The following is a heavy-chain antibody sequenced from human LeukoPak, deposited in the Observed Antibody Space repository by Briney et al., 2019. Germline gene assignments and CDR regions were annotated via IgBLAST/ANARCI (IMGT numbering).Heavy chain of an antibody. V-gene: IGHV1-69*11. CDR2: IIPFLGTT. J-gene: IGHJ4*02. CDR3: TIIPNVILFTHYFEY. D-gene: IGHD2-21*01. Sequence: VKVSCKASGGVFTTYAISWVRHAPGQGLEWMGSIIPFLGTTNYAQKFQGRVTITADEPTRTAYMELTYVRSDDTAVYYCTIIPNVILFTHYFEYWGQGTLVTVSS. CDR1: GGVFTTYA.